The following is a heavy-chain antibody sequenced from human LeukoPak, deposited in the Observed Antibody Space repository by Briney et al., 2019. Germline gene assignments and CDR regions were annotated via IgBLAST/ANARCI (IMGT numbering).Heavy chain of an antibody. J-gene: IGHJ4*02. CDR1: GYSISSGYY. V-gene: IGHV4-38-2*02. D-gene: IGHD3-22*01. CDR2: IYHSGRT. CDR3: ARTREDYYDSSGYVDY. Sequence: SETLSLTCSVSGYSISSGYYWGWIRQPPGKGLGWIGSIYHSGRTYYNPSLKSRVTISVDTSKNQFSLKLSSVTAADTAVYYCARTREDYYDSSGYVDYWGQGTLVTVSS.